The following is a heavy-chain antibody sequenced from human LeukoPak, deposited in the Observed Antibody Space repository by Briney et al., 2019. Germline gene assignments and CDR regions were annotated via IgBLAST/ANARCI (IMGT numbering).Heavy chain of an antibody. CDR3: ARDQSYYGV. CDR1: GFTFSSYG. Sequence: GGSLRLSCAASGFTFSSYGMHWVRQAPGKGLEWVAVISYDGSNKYYADSVKGRFTISRDNAKNTLYLQINRLRAEDAAVYYCARDQSYYGVWGQGTLVTVSS. CDR2: ISYDGSNK. D-gene: IGHD2-21*01. J-gene: IGHJ4*02. V-gene: IGHV3-30*03.